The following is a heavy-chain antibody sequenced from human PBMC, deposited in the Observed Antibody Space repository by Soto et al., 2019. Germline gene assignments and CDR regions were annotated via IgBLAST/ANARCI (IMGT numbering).Heavy chain of an antibody. J-gene: IGHJ4*02. Sequence: SETLSLTCTVSGGSISSGDYYWSWIRQPPGKGLEWIGYIYYSGSTYYNPPLKSRVTISVDTSKNQFSLKLSSVTAADTAVYSWACVDEVMTYFDYWGQGTLVTVSS. CDR3: ACVDEVMTYFDY. D-gene: IGHD2-21*01. CDR1: GGSISSGDYY. V-gene: IGHV4-30-4*01. CDR2: IYYSGST.